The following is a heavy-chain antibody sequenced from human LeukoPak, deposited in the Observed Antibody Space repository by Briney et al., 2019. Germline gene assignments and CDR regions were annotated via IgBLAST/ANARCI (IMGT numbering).Heavy chain of an antibody. D-gene: IGHD2-15*01. J-gene: IGHJ6*02. CDR2: INTNTGNP. CDR1: GYTFTSYA. CDR3: ARALPRYCSGGSCYYYYYYGMDV. Sequence: ASVKVSCKASGYTFTSYAMNWVRQAPGQGLEWLGWINTNTGNPTYAQGFTGRFVFSLDTSVSTAYLQISSLKAEDTAVYYCARALPRYCSGGSCYYYYYYGMDVWGQGTTVTVSS. V-gene: IGHV7-4-1*02.